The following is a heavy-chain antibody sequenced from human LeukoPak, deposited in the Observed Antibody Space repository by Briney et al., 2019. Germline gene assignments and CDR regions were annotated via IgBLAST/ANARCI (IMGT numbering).Heavy chain of an antibody. V-gene: IGHV4-59*01. CDR1: GGSISSYY. Sequence: SETLSLTCTVSGGSISSYYWSWIRQPPGKGLEWIGYIYYSGSTNYNPSLESRVTISVDTSKNQFSLKLSSVTAADTAVYYCASEDFDYWGQGTLVTVSS. CDR2: IYYSGST. CDR3: ASEDFDY. J-gene: IGHJ4*02.